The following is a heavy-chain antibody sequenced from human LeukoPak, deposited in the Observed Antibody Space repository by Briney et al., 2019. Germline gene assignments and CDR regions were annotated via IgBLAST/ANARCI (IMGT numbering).Heavy chain of an antibody. CDR1: GFTLSSYW. D-gene: IGHD3-10*01. CDR3: AKPLYGSGTYLEY. Sequence: GGSLRLSCAASGFTLSSYWMHWVRQAPGKGLVWLSRINSDGSSTSYADSVKGRFTISRDNAKNTLYLQMNSLRAEDMAVYYCAKPLYGSGTYLEYWGQGTLVTVSS. J-gene: IGHJ4*02. V-gene: IGHV3-74*01. CDR2: INSDGSST.